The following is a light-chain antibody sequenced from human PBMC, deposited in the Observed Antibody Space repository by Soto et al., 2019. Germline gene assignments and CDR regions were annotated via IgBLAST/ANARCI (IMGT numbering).Light chain of an antibody. V-gene: IGKV3-15*01. CDR2: DAS. CDR1: QGVGST. J-gene: IGKJ4*01. CDR3: QHYLTLPLS. Sequence: ELVLTQSPATLSVSPGERATLSCRASQGVGSTLAWYQQEPGRAPRLLIYDASTRATGVPARFSGSGSGTEFTLTISGLQSDDFAVYYCQHYLTLPLSFGGGTRVEI.